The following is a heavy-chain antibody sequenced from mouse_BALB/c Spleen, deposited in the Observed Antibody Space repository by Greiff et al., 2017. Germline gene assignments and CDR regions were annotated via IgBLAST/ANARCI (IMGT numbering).Heavy chain of an antibody. V-gene: IGHV1-54*01. D-gene: IGHD1-1*01. J-gene: IGHJ2*01. CDR2: INPGSGGT. CDR3: ARATTVVFDY. CDR1: GYAFTNYL. Sequence: LQESGAELVRPGTSVKVSCKASGYAFTNYLIEWVKQRPGQGLEWIGVINPGSGGTNYNEKFKGKATLTADKSSSTAYMQLSSLTSDDSAVYFCARATTVVFDYWGQGTTLTVSS.